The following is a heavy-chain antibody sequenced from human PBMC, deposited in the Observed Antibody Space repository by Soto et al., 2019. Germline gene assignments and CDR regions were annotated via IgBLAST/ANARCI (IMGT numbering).Heavy chain of an antibody. CDR2: IYSGGST. J-gene: IGHJ4*02. CDR1: GFTVSTNY. D-gene: IGHD6-13*01. Sequence: EVQLVESGGGLIQPGGSLRLSCAASGFTVSTNYMSWVRQAPGKGLEWVSVIYSGGSTYYADSVKGRFTISRDNSKNTLYLQRNSLRAEDTAVYYGARASIAAAGYYFDYWGQGTLVTVSS. V-gene: IGHV3-53*01. CDR3: ARASIAAAGYYFDY.